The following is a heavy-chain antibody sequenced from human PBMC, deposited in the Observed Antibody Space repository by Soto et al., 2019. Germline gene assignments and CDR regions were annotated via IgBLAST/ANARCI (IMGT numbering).Heavy chain of an antibody. J-gene: IGHJ6*02. D-gene: IGHD2-8*01. V-gene: IGHV1-18*01. CDR2: ISAYNGNT. CDR1: GYTFTSYG. CDR3: ARDLDIVLMVYAPRGAGMDV. Sequence: QVQLVQSGAEVKKPGASVKVSCKASGYTFTSYGISWVRQAPGQGLEWMGWISAYNGNTNYAQKLQGRVTMTTDTSXTTXYXALRSLRSADTAVYYCARDLDIVLMVYAPRGAGMDVWGQGTTVTVSS.